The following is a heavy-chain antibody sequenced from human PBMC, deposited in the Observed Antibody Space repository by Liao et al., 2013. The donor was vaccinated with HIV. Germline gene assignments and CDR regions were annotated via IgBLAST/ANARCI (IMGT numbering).Heavy chain of an antibody. CDR3: ASGGVDDAFDI. CDR2: ISTSGST. CDR1: GGSISSYY. V-gene: IGHV4-4*07. D-gene: IGHD3-3*01. J-gene: IGHJ3*02. Sequence: QVQLQESGPGLVKPSETLSLTCTVSGGSISSYYWSWIRQPAGKGLEWIGRISTSGSTNYNPSLQSRVTMSMFSSKNQFTLKLNSVTAADTAVYYCASGGVDDAFDIWGQGTMVTVSS.